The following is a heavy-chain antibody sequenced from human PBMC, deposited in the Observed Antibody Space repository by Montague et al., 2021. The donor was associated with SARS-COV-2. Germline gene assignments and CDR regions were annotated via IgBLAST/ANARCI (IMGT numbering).Heavy chain of an antibody. Sequence: SETLSLTCTVSGGSLFSSSYYWGWIRQPPGKGLEWIGSVYYNGXTXYXXXXKRRVTISLDTSENQISLNLASVIAADTAVYYCVRPWGSESHWFDRWGQGTLVTVSS. V-gene: IGHV4-39*01. D-gene: IGHD3-10*01. CDR3: VRPWGSESHWFDR. CDR1: GGSLFSSSYY. J-gene: IGHJ5*02. CDR2: VYYNGXT.